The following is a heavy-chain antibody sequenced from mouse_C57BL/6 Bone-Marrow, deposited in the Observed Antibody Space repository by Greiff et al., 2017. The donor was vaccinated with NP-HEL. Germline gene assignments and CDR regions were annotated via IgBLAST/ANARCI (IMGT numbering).Heavy chain of an antibody. V-gene: IGHV1-66*01. CDR1: GYSFTSYY. Sequence: VQLQESGPELVKPGASVKISCKASGYSFTSYYIHWVKQRPGQGLEWIGWIYPGSGNTQYNEKFKGKATLTADTSSSTADMQLSSLTSEDSAVYYCAGWHSGYWGQGTTLTVSS. CDR2: IYPGSGNT. CDR3: AGWHSGY. J-gene: IGHJ2*01.